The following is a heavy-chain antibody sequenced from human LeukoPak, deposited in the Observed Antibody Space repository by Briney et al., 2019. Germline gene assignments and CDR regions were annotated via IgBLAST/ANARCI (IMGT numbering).Heavy chain of an antibody. V-gene: IGHV4-34*01. CDR2: INHSGST. D-gene: IGHD6-19*01. Sequence: SETLSLTCTVSGGSISGYYWSWIRQPPGKGLEWIGEINHSGSTHYNPSLKSRVTISVDTSKNQFSLKLSSVTAADTAVYYCASVIAVADTVYWGQGTLVTVSS. CDR1: GGSISGYY. J-gene: IGHJ4*02. CDR3: ASVIAVADTVY.